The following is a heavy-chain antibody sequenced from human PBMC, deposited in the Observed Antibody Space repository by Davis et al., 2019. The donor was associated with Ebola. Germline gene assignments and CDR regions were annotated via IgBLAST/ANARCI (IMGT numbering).Heavy chain of an antibody. Sequence: GESLKISCAASGFTFSSYSMNWVRQAPGKGLEWVSSISSSSSYIYYADSVKGRFIISRDNSKNTLYLQMNSLRPEDTAVYYCARDSDDYSFDYWGQGTLVTVSS. J-gene: IGHJ4*02. CDR3: ARDSDDYSFDY. CDR1: GFTFSSYS. CDR2: ISSSSSYI. V-gene: IGHV3-21*01. D-gene: IGHD4-11*01.